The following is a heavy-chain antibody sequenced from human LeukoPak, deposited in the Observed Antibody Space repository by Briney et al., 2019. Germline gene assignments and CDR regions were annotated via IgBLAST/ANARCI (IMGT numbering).Heavy chain of an antibody. J-gene: IGHJ3*02. CDR2: IRSKAYGGTT. Sequence: GGSLRLSCATSGFNFDDYAMNWFRQPPGLGLEWVGFIRSKAYGGTTEYAASVKGRFTISRDDSKSIAYLEMNSLKTEDTAVYYCTRDRPGILDGGYDYDVFDIWGQGTMVTVSS. CDR1: GFNFDDYA. V-gene: IGHV3-49*03. D-gene: IGHD5-12*01. CDR3: TRDRPGILDGGYDYDVFDI.